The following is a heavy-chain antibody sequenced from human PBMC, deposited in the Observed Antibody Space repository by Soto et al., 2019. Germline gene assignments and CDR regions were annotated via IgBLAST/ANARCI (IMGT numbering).Heavy chain of an antibody. CDR2: IKKDGSEK. V-gene: IGHV3-7*01. CDR1: GFTFSRYW. J-gene: IGHJ4*02. CDR3: AREGDYVWGSYLDY. D-gene: IGHD3-16*02. Sequence: GGSLRLSCAASGFTFSRYWMTWVRQAPGKGLQWVGKIKKDGSEKYYVDSVKGRFTISRENAENSVHLQMDSLSVEDTAVYYCAREGDYVWGSYLDYWGQGILVTVSS.